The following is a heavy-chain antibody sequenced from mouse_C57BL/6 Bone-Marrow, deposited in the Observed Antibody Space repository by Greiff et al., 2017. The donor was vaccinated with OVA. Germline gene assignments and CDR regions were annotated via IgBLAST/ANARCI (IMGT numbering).Heavy chain of an antibody. CDR3: TRIYY. J-gene: IGHJ2*01. CDR1: GFNIKDDY. V-gene: IGHV14-4*01. CDR2: IDPENGDT. Sequence: DVKLVESGAELVRPGASVKLSCTASGFNIKDDYMHWVKQRPEQGLEWIGWIDPENGDTEYASKFQGKATITADTSSNTAYLQLSSLTSEDTAVYYCTRIYYWGQGTTLTVSA.